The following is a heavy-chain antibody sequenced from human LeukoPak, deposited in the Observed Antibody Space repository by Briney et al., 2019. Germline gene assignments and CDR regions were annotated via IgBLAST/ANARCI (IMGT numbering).Heavy chain of an antibody. V-gene: IGHV3-21*01. CDR3: ARDLGRGPPTLRYFDWLYPPSSYYYVMDV. Sequence: PGGSLRLSCAASGFTFSSYSMNWVRQAPGKGLEWVSSISSSSSYIYYADSVTGRFTISRDNAKNSLYLQMNSLRAEDTAVYYCARDLGRGPPTLRYFDWLYPPSSYYYVMDVWGQGTTVTVSS. D-gene: IGHD3-9*01. CDR2: ISSSSSYI. J-gene: IGHJ6*02. CDR1: GFTFSSYS.